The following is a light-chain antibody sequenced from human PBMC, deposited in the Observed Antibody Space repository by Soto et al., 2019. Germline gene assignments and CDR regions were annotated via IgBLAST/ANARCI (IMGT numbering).Light chain of an antibody. CDR3: CSYAGSSTFLYV. Sequence: QSALTQPASVSGSPGQAITISCTGTSSDVGSYNLVSWYHQHPGKAPKLMIYEGSKRPSGVSNRFSGSKSGNTASLTISGLQAEGEADYSCCSYAGSSTFLYVFGTGTKVTVL. CDR2: EGS. V-gene: IGLV2-23*03. CDR1: SSDVGSYNL. J-gene: IGLJ1*01.